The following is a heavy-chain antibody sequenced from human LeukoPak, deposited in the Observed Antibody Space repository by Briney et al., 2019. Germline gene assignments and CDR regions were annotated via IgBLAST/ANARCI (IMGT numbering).Heavy chain of an antibody. CDR2: IYSGGST. CDR3: ARVYCSSTSCYLLYFDY. D-gene: IGHD2-2*01. CDR1: GFTVSGNY. Sequence: GGSLRLSCAASGFTVSGNYMSWVRQAPGKGLEWVSVIYSGGSTYYADSVKGRSTISRDNSKNTLYLQMNSLRAEDTAVYYCARVYCSSTSCYLLYFDYWGQGTLVTVSS. J-gene: IGHJ4*02. V-gene: IGHV3-66*02.